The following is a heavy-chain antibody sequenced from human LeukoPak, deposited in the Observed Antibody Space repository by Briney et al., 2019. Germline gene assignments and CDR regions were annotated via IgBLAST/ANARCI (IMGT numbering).Heavy chain of an antibody. J-gene: IGHJ4*02. CDR3: ARGDYGDYRIFYTLIDF. D-gene: IGHD4-17*01. Sequence: GESLKISCKGSGYSFTSYWIGWVRQMPGKGLEWMGIIYPGDSDTRYSPSFQGQVTISADRSISTAYLQWSSLKASDTAMYYCARGDYGDYRIFYTLIDFWGQGTLVTVSS. CDR2: IYPGDSDT. V-gene: IGHV5-51*01. CDR1: GYSFTSYW.